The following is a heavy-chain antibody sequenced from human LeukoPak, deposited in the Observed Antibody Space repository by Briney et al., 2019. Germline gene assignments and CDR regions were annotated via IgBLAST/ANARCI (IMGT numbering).Heavy chain of an antibody. D-gene: IGHD3-22*01. CDR3: ARLRRNGDSGGFYYYYDY. J-gene: IGHJ4*02. CDR2: INTVATYI. V-gene: IGHV3-21*01. Sequence: PGGSLRLSCAASGFTFTSFSFNWVRQAPGKGLEWVSSINTVATYIYYADSVRGRFTISRDNAKNSVYLQMDSLRAEDTGVYYCARLRRNGDSGGFYYYYDYWGQGTLVTAS. CDR1: GFTFTSFS.